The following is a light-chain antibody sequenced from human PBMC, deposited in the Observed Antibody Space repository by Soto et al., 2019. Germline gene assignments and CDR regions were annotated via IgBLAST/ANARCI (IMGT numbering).Light chain of an antibody. V-gene: IGKV3-11*01. CDR1: QSVSSY. CDR2: DAS. Sequence: EIVLTQSPATLSLSPGERATLSCRASQSVSSYLAWYQQKPGQAPRLLIYDASNRATGIPARFSGSGSGTDFTLTITSLEPEDFAVYYCQQRRTFGQGTKLDIK. CDR3: QQRRT. J-gene: IGKJ1*01.